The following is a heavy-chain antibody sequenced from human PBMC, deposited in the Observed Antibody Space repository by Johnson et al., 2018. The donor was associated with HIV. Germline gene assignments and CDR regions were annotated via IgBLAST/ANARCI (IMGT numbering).Heavy chain of an antibody. Sequence: QVQLVESGGGVVQPGGSLRLSCAASGFTFSSYAMHWVRQAPGKGLEWVAFLSYDESSKYYRDSVKGLFTISRNNSQNNLYLQLSSLRAEDTAVYYCARDRPTGLIAVAGRNAFDIWGQGTMVTVSS. CDR3: ARDRPTGLIAVAGRNAFDI. D-gene: IGHD6-19*01. CDR2: LSYDESSK. J-gene: IGHJ3*02. CDR1: GFTFSSYA. V-gene: IGHV3-30*04.